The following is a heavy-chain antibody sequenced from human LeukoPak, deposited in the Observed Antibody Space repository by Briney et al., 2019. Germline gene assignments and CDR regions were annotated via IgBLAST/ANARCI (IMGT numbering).Heavy chain of an antibody. D-gene: IGHD4-17*01. V-gene: IGHV4-34*01. J-gene: IGHJ4*02. CDR1: GGSFSGYY. Sequence: SETLSLTCAVYGGSFSGYYWSWIRQPPGKGLEWIGEINYSGSTNYNPSLKSRVTISVGTSKNQFSLKLSSVTAADTAVYYCARDSATTGLAWGQGTLVTVSS. CDR3: ARDSATTGLA. CDR2: INYSGST.